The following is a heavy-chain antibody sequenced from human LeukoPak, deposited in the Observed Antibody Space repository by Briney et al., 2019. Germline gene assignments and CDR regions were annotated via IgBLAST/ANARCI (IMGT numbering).Heavy chain of an antibody. J-gene: IGHJ4*02. D-gene: IGHD3-10*01. CDR2: INPTSGGT. V-gene: IGHV1-2*02. Sequence: ASVTVSCTASGYIFTGYYMHWVRQAPGPGPEWMGWINPTSGGTDHAQKFQDRVTMTSDTSITTPCLELSSLRSDDAAVYYCAIEKDKMNYNSGSYSPLGCWGVGSLVTVSS. CDR1: GYIFTGYY. CDR3: AIEKDKMNYNSGSYSPLGC.